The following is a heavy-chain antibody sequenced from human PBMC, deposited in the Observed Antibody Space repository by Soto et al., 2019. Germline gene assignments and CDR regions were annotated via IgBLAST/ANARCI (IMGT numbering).Heavy chain of an antibody. CDR2: ISAGGDMT. CDR3: ARGDPGGSGSPASYYSSWWDV. J-gene: IGHJ6*02. V-gene: IGHV3-23*01. CDR1: GFTLSSYA. Sequence: DVQLLESGGHLVQPGGSLRLSCSASGFTLSSYAMSWARQAPGKGLEWVSSISAGGDMTYNSDSVKGRFTISRDISKYALVLQMHNLTIDDTDLYYCARGDPGGSGSPASYYSSWWDVWGQGATVTVS. D-gene: IGHD2-15*01.